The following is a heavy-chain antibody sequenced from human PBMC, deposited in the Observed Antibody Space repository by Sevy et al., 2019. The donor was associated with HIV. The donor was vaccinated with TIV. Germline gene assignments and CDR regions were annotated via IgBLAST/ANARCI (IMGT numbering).Heavy chain of an antibody. Sequence: GGSLRLSCAASGFAFSNYYAMHWVRQAPGKGLEWVALISYDGSDTYYADSVKDRFTVSRDNFKNTLFLQMNSLTTEDTAVYYCARPRANYVDHYFFYAMDVWGQGTTVTVSS. J-gene: IGHJ6*02. CDR1: GFAFSNYYA. V-gene: IGHV3-30-3*01. D-gene: IGHD4-17*01. CDR3: ARPRANYVDHYFFYAMDV. CDR2: ISYDGSDT.